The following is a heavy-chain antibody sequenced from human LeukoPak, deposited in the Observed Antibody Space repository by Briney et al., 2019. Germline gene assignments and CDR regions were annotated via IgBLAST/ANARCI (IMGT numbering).Heavy chain of an antibody. CDR3: ARRYCSSTTCWWFDP. CDR2: IYPGDSDT. D-gene: IGHD2-2*01. CDR1: GYTFASYW. V-gene: IGHV5-51*01. Sequence: GESLKISCRGSGYTFASYWTGWVRQMPGKGLEWMGIIYPGDSDTRYSPSFQGQVIISVDKSISTAYLQWSSLKASDTAMYYCARRYCSSTTCWWFDPWGQGTLVTVSS. J-gene: IGHJ5*02.